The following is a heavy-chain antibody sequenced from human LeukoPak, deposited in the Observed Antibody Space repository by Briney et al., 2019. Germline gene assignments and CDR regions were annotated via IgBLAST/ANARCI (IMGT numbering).Heavy chain of an antibody. Sequence: PSETLSLTCTVSGGSISSYYWSWIRQPPGKGLGWIAYIYYSGSTNYNPSLKSRVTISVDTSKNQFSLKLSSVTAADTAVYYCAREVVTVRYFDLWGRGTLVTVSS. CDR2: IYYSGST. D-gene: IGHD4-23*01. J-gene: IGHJ2*01. V-gene: IGHV4-59*01. CDR1: GGSISSYY. CDR3: AREVVTVRYFDL.